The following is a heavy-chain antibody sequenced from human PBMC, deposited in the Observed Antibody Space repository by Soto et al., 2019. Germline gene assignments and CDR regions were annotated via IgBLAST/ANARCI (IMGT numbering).Heavy chain of an antibody. D-gene: IGHD2-2*01. CDR1: GGSIRHSD. CDR2: SSYRGGT. Sequence: PSETLSLTCPVPGGSIRHSDWSWLRQSPGTGLEWIGYSSYRGGTESNPYLKGRVTMSVDTSKNQVSLKLNSVTTADTAVYYCARDRSTYGGGGTGEVKENWFDPWGPGTLVTVS. CDR3: ARDRSTYGGGGTGEVKENWFDP. J-gene: IGHJ5*02. V-gene: IGHV4-59*01.